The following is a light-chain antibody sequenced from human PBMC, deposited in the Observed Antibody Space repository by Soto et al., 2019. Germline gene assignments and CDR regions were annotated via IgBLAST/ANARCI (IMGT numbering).Light chain of an antibody. CDR1: QSVSSN. CDR3: QQYIIWPRT. Sequence: EIVMTQSPSTLSVSPGEGATLSCRASQSVSSNLAWYQHKPGQAPRLLIYGASTRASGIPVRFSGSGSGTDFTLTISSLQSEDFAVYSCQQYIIWPRTFGQGTKVDIK. J-gene: IGKJ1*01. V-gene: IGKV3-15*01. CDR2: GAS.